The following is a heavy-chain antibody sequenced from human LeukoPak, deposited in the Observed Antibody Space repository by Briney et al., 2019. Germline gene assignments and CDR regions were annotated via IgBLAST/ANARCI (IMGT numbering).Heavy chain of an antibody. Sequence: SETLSLTCAVSGGSISSSNWWSWVRQPPGKGLEWIGEIYHSGSTNYNPSLLSRVTISLDTSRNQFSLKLSSVTAADTAVYYCARDWGYSSGWSDGLDIWGQGTMVTVSS. CDR1: GGSISSSNW. V-gene: IGHV4-4*02. CDR3: ARDWGYSSGWSDGLDI. J-gene: IGHJ3*02. CDR2: IYHSGST. D-gene: IGHD6-19*01.